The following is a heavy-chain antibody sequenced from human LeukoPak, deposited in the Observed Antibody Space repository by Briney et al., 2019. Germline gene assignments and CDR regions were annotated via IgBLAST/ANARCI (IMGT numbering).Heavy chain of an antibody. V-gene: IGHV3-23*01. CDR1: GFTFSSHA. J-gene: IGHJ6*02. CDR3: AKYLYQNYYYGMDV. CDR2: ISGSGGST. D-gene: IGHD2-2*01. Sequence: GGSLRLSCAASGFTFSSHAMSWVRQAPGKGLEWVSAISGSGGSTYYADSVKGRFTISRDNSKNMLYLQMNSLRAEDTAVYSCAKYLYQNYYYGMDVWGQGTTVTVSS.